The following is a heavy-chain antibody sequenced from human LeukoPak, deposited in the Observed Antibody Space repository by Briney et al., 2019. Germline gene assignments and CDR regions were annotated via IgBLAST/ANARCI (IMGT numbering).Heavy chain of an antibody. CDR1: GDSISSSGYY. CDR3: ARPPTTGFPYYHIDV. CDR2: IYYSGSA. J-gene: IGHJ6*03. D-gene: IGHD4-11*01. Sequence: PSETLSLTCTVSGDSISSSGYYWGWIRQPPGKGLEWIGSIYYSGSAYYNPSLKSRVTMTVDTSKNQFSLKLSSVTAADTAVYYCARPPTTGFPYYHIDVWGKGTTVTVSS. V-gene: IGHV4-39*01.